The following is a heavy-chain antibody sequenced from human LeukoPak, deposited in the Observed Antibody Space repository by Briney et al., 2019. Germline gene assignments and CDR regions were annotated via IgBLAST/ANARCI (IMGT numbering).Heavy chain of an antibody. V-gene: IGHV4-34*01. J-gene: IGHJ4*02. CDR2: INHSGST. CDR3: ARGRGGYSGYEFDY. Sequence: SETLSLTCAVYGGSFSGYYWSWIRQPPGKGLERIGEINHSGSTNYNPSLKSRVTISVDTSKNQFSLKLSSVTAADTAVYYCARGRGGYSGYEFDYWGQGTLVTVSS. CDR1: GGSFSGYY. D-gene: IGHD5-12*01.